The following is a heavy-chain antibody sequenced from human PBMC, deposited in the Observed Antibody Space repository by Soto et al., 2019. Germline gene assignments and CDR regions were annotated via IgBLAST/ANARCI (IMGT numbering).Heavy chain of an antibody. J-gene: IGHJ4*01. CDR2: IGTDSNT. V-gene: IGHV3-23*01. Sequence: PGGSLRLSCAASGFTFETYAINWVRQAPGKGLAWVSAIGTDSNTYYADSVKGRFTISRDNSRTTLYLQMNSLRAEDTALYYCVRKNPGTRPFDYWGQGTLVTVSS. CDR3: VRKNPGTRPFDY. CDR1: GFTFETYA.